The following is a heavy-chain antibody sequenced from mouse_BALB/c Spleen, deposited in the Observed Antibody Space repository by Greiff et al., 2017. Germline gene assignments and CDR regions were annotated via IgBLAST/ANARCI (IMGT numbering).Heavy chain of an antibody. V-gene: IGHV14-1*02. J-gene: IGHJ2*01. CDR2: IDPENGNT. CDR3: ARGDYDGT. Sequence: VHLKQSGAELVRPGALVKLSCKASGFNIKDYYMHWVKQRPEQGLEWIGWIDPENGNTIYDPKFQGKASITADTSSNTAYLQLSSLTSEDTAVYYCARGDYDGTWGQGTTLTVSS. CDR1: GFNIKDYY. D-gene: IGHD2-4*01.